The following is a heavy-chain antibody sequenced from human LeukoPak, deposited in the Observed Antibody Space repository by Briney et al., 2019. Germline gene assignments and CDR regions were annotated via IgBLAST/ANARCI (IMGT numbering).Heavy chain of an antibody. CDR3: ARALYSFDY. CDR1: GFTFSSYA. J-gene: IGHJ4*02. D-gene: IGHD2-2*02. CDR2: ISYDGSNK. V-gene: IGHV3-30-3*01. Sequence: GGSLRLSCAASGFTFSSYAMHWVRQAPGKGLEWVAVISYDGSNKYYADSVKGRFTISRDNSKNTLYLQMNSLRVEDTAVYYCARALYSFDYWGQGTLVTVSS.